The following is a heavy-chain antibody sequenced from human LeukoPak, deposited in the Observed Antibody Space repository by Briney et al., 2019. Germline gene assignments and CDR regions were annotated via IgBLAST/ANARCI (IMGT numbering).Heavy chain of an antibody. D-gene: IGHD3-22*01. CDR2: INRSGST. J-gene: IGHJ2*01. V-gene: IGHV4-34*01. CDR1: GGSFSGYY. CDR3: ARARYYYDSSGPHWYFDL. Sequence: LETLSLTCAVYGGSFSGYYWSWFRQPPGKGLEWIGEINRSGSTNYNPSLKSRVTISVDTSKNQFSLKLSSVTAADTAVYYCARARYYYDSSGPHWYFDLWGRGTLVTVSS.